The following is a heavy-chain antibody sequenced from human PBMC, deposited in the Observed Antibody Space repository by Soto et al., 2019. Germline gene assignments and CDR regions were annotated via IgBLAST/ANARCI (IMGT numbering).Heavy chain of an antibody. Sequence: LRLSCAASGFTFRSYWMHWVRQVPGKGLVWVSRVDNDGGGTIYADSVKGRFTVSRDNAKNTLFLQMNSLRVDDTAIYYCARGSFVHAFHIWGQGIMVNV. J-gene: IGHJ3*02. V-gene: IGHV3-74*01. CDR1: GFTFRSYW. CDR3: ARGSFVHAFHI. CDR2: VDNDGGGT.